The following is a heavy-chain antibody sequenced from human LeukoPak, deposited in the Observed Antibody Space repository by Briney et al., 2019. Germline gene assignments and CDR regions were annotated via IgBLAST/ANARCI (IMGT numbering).Heavy chain of an antibody. J-gene: IGHJ4*02. D-gene: IGHD3-10*01. CDR1: AGSIGSDALY. CDR3: GAEEYGTVIYYKTAF. Sequence: SETLSLTCTVSAGSIGSDALYWGWMRQSPGKGLEGIVCVHYTRSYSATTYYNPSLDSRVTVTTDRSKTMCSLKPASVTAADTAVYYCGAEEYGTVIYYKTAFWGKGALVTVSS. CDR2: VHYTRSYSATT. V-gene: IGHV4-39*01.